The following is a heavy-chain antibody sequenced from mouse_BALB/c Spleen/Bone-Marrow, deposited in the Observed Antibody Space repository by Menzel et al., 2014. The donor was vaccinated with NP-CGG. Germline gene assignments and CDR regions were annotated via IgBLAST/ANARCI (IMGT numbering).Heavy chain of an antibody. V-gene: IGHV2-5*01. CDR3: AKTGTRGIAY. D-gene: IGHD4-1*01. CDR1: GFSLTTYG. Sequence: VKVVESGPGLVQPSQSLSITCTVSGFSLTTYGVHLVRQSPGKGLEWLGVMWRGGSTDYNAAFMSRLSITKDNSKSXFFFKMNSLQADDTAIYYCAKTGTRGIAYWGQGTLVTVSA. J-gene: IGHJ3*01. CDR2: MWRGGST.